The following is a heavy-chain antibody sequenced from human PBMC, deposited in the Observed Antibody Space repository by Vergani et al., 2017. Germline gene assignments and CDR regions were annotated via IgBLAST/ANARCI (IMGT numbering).Heavy chain of an antibody. CDR1: GGTFSSYA. V-gene: IGHV1-69*01. Sequence: QVQLVQSGAEVKKPGSSVKVSCKASGGTFSSYAISWVRQAPGQGLEWMGGNIPIFGTANYAQKFQGRVTITADEYTSTAYMELSSLRAADTAVYYCARVVSGGPTNNCFDFWGQGTLVTVSS. D-gene: IGHD1-26*01. CDR2: NIPIFGTA. J-gene: IGHJ4*02. CDR3: ARVVSGGPTNNCFDF.